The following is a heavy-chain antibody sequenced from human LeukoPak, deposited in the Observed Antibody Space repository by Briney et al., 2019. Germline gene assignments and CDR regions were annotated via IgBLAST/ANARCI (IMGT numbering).Heavy chain of an antibody. J-gene: IGHJ4*02. CDR2: IYHSGST. D-gene: IGHD4-17*01. CDR1: GGSISSGGYS. V-gene: IGHV4-30-2*01. CDR3: ASYYGDYYYFDY. Sequence: TSETLSLTCAVSGGSISSGGYSWSWIRQPPGKGLEWIGYIYHSGSTYYNPSLKSRVTISVDRSKNQFSLKLSSVTAADTAVYYCASYYGDYYYFDYWGQGTLVTVSS.